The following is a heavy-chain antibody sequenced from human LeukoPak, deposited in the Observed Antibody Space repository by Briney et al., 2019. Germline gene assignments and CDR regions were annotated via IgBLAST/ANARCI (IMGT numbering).Heavy chain of an antibody. J-gene: IGHJ4*02. Sequence: SETLSLTCTVSGGSISSSSYYWGWIRQPPGKGLEWIGSIYYSGSTYYNPSLKSRVTISVDTSKNQFSLKLSSVTAADTAVYYCARDPYYYDSSGYTVDYWGQGTLVTVSS. CDR1: GGSISSSSYY. D-gene: IGHD3-22*01. V-gene: IGHV4-39*07. CDR3: ARDPYYYDSSGYTVDY. CDR2: IYYSGST.